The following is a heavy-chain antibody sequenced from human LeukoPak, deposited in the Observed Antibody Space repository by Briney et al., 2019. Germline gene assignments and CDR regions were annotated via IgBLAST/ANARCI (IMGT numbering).Heavy chain of an antibody. D-gene: IGHD2-2*01. V-gene: IGHV3-7*01. CDR3: ARDREYCTSTNCYDVYDI. CDR1: GFTFSSYW. Sequence: GGSLRLSCAGSGFTFSSYWMSWVRQAPGKGLEWGANIKQDGSEKNYVDSVKGRFTISRDSAKNSLYLQVTSLRAEDTAVYYCARDREYCTSTNCYDVYDIWGQGTMVTVSS. CDR2: IKQDGSEK. J-gene: IGHJ3*02.